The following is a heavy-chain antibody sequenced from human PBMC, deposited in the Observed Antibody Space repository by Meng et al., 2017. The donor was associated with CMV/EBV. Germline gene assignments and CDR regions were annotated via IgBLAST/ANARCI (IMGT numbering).Heavy chain of an antibody. V-gene: IGHV3-21*01. CDR1: GFTFSSYS. J-gene: IGHJ4*02. CDR3: ARDGIAVAGIDY. CDR2: ISSSSSYI. D-gene: IGHD6-19*01. Sequence: GESLKISCAASGFTFSSYSMNWVRQAPGKGLEWVSSISSSSSYIYYADSVKGRFTISRDNAKNSLYLQMNSLRAEDTAAYYCARDGIAVAGIDYWGQGTLVTVSS.